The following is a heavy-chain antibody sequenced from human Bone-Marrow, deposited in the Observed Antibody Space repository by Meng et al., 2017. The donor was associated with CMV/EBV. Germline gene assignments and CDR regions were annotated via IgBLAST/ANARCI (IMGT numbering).Heavy chain of an antibody. J-gene: IGHJ6*02. V-gene: IGHV3-23*01. CDR1: GFTFSSYA. D-gene: IGHD2-2*01. CDR3: AVVPAAKGSYYYYGMDV. CDR2: ISGSGGST. Sequence: GESLKISCAASGFTFSSYAMSWVRQAPGKGLERVSAISGSGGSTYYADSVKGRFTISRDNSKNTLYLQMNSLRAEDTAVYYCAVVPAAKGSYYYYGMDVWGQGTTVTVSS.